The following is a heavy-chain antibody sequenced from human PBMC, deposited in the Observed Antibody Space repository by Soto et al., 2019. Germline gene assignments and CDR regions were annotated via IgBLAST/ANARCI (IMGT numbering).Heavy chain of an antibody. D-gene: IGHD2-15*01. CDR3: AKGAYAVVAASYIEY. J-gene: IGHJ4*01. Sequence: QVQLVESGGGVVQPGRSLRLSCAASGFTFSSYGMHWVRQAPGKGLEWVAVISYDGNNKYYADSVKGRFTISRDNSKNTRYLQMNSLRAEDTAISYCAKGAYAVVAASYIEYWGHGTLVNVA. V-gene: IGHV3-30*18. CDR1: GFTFSSYG. CDR2: ISYDGNNK.